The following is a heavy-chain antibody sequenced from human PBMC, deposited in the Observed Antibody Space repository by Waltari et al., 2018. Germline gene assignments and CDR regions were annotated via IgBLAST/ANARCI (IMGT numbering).Heavy chain of an antibody. J-gene: IGHJ4*02. V-gene: IGHV1-18*01. CDR2: ISAYNGNT. CDR1: GYTFTSYG. CDR3: ATDASVSSGWTFDY. Sequence: QVQLVQSGAEVKKPGASVKVSCKASGYTFTSYGISWVRQAPGQGLEWMGWISAYNGNTNYAQKLQGRVTMTEDTSTDTAYMELSSLRSEDTAVYYCATDASVSSGWTFDYWGQGTLVTVSS. D-gene: IGHD6-19*01.